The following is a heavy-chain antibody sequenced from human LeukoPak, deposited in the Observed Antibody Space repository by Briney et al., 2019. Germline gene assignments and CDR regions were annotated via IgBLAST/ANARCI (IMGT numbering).Heavy chain of an antibody. J-gene: IGHJ3*02. CDR3: ARFLGYCSGGTCYCAFDI. V-gene: IGHV4-4*02. Sequence: PSETLSLTCAVSGDSISSKWWSWVRQPPGKGLEWIGDIYHVGYINYNPSLKSRVTISVDKSKNQFSLELSSVTAADTAVYYCARFLGYCSGGTCYCAFDIWGQGTTVTVSS. CDR2: IYHVGYI. D-gene: IGHD2-15*01. CDR1: GDSISSKW.